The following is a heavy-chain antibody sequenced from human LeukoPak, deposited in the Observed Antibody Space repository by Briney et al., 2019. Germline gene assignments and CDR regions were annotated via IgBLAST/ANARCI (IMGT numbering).Heavy chain of an antibody. J-gene: IGHJ5*02. D-gene: IGHD6-6*01. V-gene: IGHV3-30*18. Sequence: GGSLRLSCAASESTFNNYGMHWVRQAPGKGLEWVAVISYDGTNKYYADSVKGRFTISRDNSKNTLYLQMNSLRPEDTAEYYCAKFGGYSSSSGWFDPWGQGTLVTVSS. CDR2: ISYDGTNK. CDR1: ESTFNNYG. CDR3: AKFGGYSSSSGWFDP.